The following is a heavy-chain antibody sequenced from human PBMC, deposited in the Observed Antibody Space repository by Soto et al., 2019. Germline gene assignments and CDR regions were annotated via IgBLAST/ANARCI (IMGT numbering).Heavy chain of an antibody. CDR2: IIPIFGTA. J-gene: IGHJ6*02. D-gene: IGHD2-2*02. V-gene: IGHV1-69*13. CDR1: GYTFIHYG. Sequence: SVKVSCKASGYTFIHYGISWVRQAPGQGLEWMGGIIPIFGTANYAQKFQGRVTITADEYTSTAYMELSSLRSEDTAVYYCARGTFYCSSTSCYSRTGGMDVWG. CDR3: ARGTFYCSSTSCYSRTGGMDV.